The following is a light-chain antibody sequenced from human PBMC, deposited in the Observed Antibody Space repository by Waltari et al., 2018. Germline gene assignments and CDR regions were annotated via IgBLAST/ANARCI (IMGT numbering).Light chain of an antibody. J-gene: IGKJ1*01. CDR3: MQALQTPRT. CDR1: QSLLHSYGYNY. Sequence: DIVMTESQLSLPVTPGEPASISCKTSQSLLHSYGYNYLDWYLQKPGQSPQLLIYLGSNRASGVPDRFSGSGSGTDFTLKISRVEAEDVGIYYCMQALQTPRTFGQGTKVEIK. CDR2: LGS. V-gene: IGKV2-28*01.